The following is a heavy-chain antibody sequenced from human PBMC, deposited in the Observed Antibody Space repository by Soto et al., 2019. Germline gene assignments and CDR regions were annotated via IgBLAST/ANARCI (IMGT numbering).Heavy chain of an antibody. V-gene: IGHV3-23*01. CDR2: ISGSGVST. D-gene: IGHD2-2*01. CDR3: AKFYCISTMCQAPAAKSTGGFEI. CDR1: GFTFSSYG. J-gene: IGHJ3*02. Sequence: EPQLLESGGGLGHPGGSLRLSCAASGFTFSSYGMSWVRQAPGKGLEWVAAISGSGVSTYYADSVRGRSTISRDHSKKTVDLQMNSLRAEDTAVYYCAKFYCISTMCQAPAAKSTGGFEIWGQGTLVTVSS.